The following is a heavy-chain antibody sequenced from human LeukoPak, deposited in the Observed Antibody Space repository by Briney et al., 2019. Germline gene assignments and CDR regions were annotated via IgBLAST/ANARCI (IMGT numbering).Heavy chain of an antibody. CDR1: GGSISSSGFY. CDR3: AREGYYDSSGYMAFDI. CDR2: IYYSGST. J-gene: IGHJ3*02. Sequence: SETLSLTCSVSGGSISSSGFYWGWIRQPPGKGLEWIGNIYYSGSTYYNPSLKSRVTISVDTSKNQFSLKLSSVTAADTAVYYCAREGYYDSSGYMAFDIWGQGTMVTVSS. V-gene: IGHV4-39*07. D-gene: IGHD3-22*01.